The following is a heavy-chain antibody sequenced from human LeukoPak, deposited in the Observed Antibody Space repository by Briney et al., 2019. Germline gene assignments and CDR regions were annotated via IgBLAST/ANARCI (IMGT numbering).Heavy chain of an antibody. J-gene: IGHJ4*02. Sequence: GASVKVSCKVSGYTLTELSMHWVRQAPGQGLEWMGIINPSGGSTSYAQKFQGRVTMTRDMSTSTVYMELSSLRSEDTAVYYCARTSYGDYVGTFDYWGQGTLVTVSS. CDR2: INPSGGST. V-gene: IGHV1-46*01. D-gene: IGHD4-17*01. CDR3: ARTSYGDYVGTFDY. CDR1: GYTLTELS.